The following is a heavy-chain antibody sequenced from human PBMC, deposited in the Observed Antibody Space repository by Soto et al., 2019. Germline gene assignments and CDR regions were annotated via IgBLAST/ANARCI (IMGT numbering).Heavy chain of an antibody. CDR3: ARVSRREAGSLGMDV. CDR1: GYTFTSYG. Sequence: ASVKVSCKASGYTFTSYGISWVRQAPGQGLEWMGWISAYNGNTNYAQKLQGRVIMTTDTSTSTAYMELRSLRSDDTAVYYCARVSRREAGSLGMDVWGQGTTVTVSS. CDR2: ISAYNGNT. V-gene: IGHV1-18*01. D-gene: IGHD6-19*01. J-gene: IGHJ6*02.